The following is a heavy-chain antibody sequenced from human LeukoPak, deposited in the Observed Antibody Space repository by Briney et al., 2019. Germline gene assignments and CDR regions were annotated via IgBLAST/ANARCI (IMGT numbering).Heavy chain of an antibody. Sequence: GASVKVSCKVSGYTLTELSMHWVRQAPGKGLEWMGGFDPEDGETIYAQKFQGRVTMTEDTSTDTAYMELSSLRSEDTAVYYCATYYYDSSGYPTLSGNWFDPWGQGTLVTVSS. V-gene: IGHV1-24*01. CDR3: ATYYYDSSGYPTLSGNWFDP. D-gene: IGHD3-22*01. CDR1: GYTLTELS. J-gene: IGHJ5*02. CDR2: FDPEDGET.